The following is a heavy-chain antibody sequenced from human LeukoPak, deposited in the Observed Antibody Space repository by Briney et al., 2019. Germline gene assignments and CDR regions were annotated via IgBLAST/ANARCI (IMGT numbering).Heavy chain of an antibody. J-gene: IGHJ5*02. CDR1: GGTFSSHA. CDR3: ARQNTTAGWFDP. Sequence: SVKVSCKASGGTFSSHAISWVRQAPGQGLEWMGGIIPIFGTANYAQKFQGRVTITTDESTGTAYMELSSLRSEDTAVYYCARQNTTAGWFDPWGQGTLVTVSS. V-gene: IGHV1-69*05. CDR2: IIPIFGTA. D-gene: IGHD4-11*01.